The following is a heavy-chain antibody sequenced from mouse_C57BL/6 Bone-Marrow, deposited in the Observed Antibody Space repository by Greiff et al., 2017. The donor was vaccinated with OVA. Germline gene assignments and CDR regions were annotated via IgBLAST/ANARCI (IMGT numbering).Heavy chain of an antibody. J-gene: IGHJ2*01. V-gene: IGHV14-4*01. CDR2: IDPENGDT. CDR1: GFNINDDY. Sequence: VQLQQSGAELVRPGASVKLSCTASGFNINDDYMHWVKQRPEQGLEWIGWIDPENGDTEYASKFQGKATITADTSSNTAYLQLSSLTSEDTAVYYCTARTMITAAYFDYWGQGTTLTVSS. CDR3: TARTMITAAYFDY. D-gene: IGHD2-4*01.